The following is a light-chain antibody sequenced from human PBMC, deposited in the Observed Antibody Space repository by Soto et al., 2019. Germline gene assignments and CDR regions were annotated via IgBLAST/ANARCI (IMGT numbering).Light chain of an antibody. CDR1: SSDVGSYDL. Sequence: QSALTQPASVSGSPGQSITISCTGTSSDVGSYDLVSWYQQYPDKAPKLLIFEGRHRPSGVSNRFSGSKSGNTASLTISGLQTEDEADYYCCSYAGGSSSHVLFGGGTKVTVL. V-gene: IGLV2-23*01. J-gene: IGLJ2*01. CDR3: CSYAGGSSSHVL. CDR2: EGR.